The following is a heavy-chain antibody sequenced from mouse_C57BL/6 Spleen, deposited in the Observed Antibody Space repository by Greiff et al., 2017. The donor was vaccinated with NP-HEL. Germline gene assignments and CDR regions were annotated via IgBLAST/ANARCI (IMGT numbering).Heavy chain of an antibody. J-gene: IGHJ3*01. CDR1: GYTFTSYW. D-gene: IGHD4-1*01. CDR3: ASPLSGTPFAY. V-gene: IGHV1-50*01. Sequence: QVQLQQSGAELVKPGASVKLSCKASGYTFTSYWMQWVKQRPGQGLEWIGEIDPSDSYTNYNQKFKGKATLTVDTSSSTAYMQLSSLTSEDSAVYYCASPLSGTPFAYWGQGTLVNVSA. CDR2: IDPSDSYT.